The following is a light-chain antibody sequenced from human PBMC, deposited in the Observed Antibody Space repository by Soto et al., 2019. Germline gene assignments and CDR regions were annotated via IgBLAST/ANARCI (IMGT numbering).Light chain of an antibody. CDR2: DVD. Sequence: SALTQPASLSGAPGQSITISRPGTSNDVGSYNYVSWYQHHPGKAPKLVIYDVDDRPSGVSNRFSGSKSGNTASLTISGLQAEDEADYYCSSFTNSSPLGVFGTGTKVTVL. CDR3: SSFTNSSPLGV. J-gene: IGLJ1*01. CDR1: SNDVGSYNY. V-gene: IGLV2-14*03.